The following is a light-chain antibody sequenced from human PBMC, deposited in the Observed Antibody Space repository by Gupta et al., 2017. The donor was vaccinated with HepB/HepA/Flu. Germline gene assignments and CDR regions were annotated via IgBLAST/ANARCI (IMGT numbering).Light chain of an antibody. J-gene: IGKJ1*01. Sequence: EIVMTQCPAALSVSAGDRVTLSSRASQSVSRTLAWYQHKPGQAPRLLIYDASTRASDVPTRFSGSGSRIEFTLTISSLQSDDSAVYYCQQYHFRPWTFGQGTKVEIK. CDR3: QQYHFRPWT. V-gene: IGKV3-15*01. CDR2: DAS. CDR1: QSVSRT.